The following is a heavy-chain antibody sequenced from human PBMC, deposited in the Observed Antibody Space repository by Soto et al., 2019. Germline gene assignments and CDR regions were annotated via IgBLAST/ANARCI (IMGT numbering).Heavy chain of an antibody. J-gene: IGHJ5*02. CDR3: ARVRMDTAMFFDP. CDR2: IYYSGST. CDR1: GGSISSGGYY. V-gene: IGHV4-31*03. D-gene: IGHD5-18*01. Sequence: SETLSLTCTVSGGSISSGGYYWSWIRQHPGKGLEWIGYIYYSGSTYYNPSLKSRVTISVDTSKNQFSLKLSSVTAADTAVYYCARVRMDTAMFFDPWGQGTLVTVSS.